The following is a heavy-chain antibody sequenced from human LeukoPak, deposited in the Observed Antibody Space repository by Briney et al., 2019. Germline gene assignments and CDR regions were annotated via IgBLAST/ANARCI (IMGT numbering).Heavy chain of an antibody. CDR1: GFTFRRFW. Sequence: PGGSLRLSCAASGFTFRRFWMSWVRQSPGKGLEWVANIQPDGSENYYVDSVKGRFTISRDNAKNTLYLQMNSLRAEDTAVYYCARLDFWSGYLDYWGQGPPVTVSS. CDR2: IQPDGSEN. D-gene: IGHD3-3*01. CDR3: ARLDFWSGYLDY. J-gene: IGHJ4*02. V-gene: IGHV3-7*05.